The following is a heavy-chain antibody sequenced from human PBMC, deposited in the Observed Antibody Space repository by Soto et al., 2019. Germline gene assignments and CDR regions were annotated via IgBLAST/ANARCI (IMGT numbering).Heavy chain of an antibody. D-gene: IGHD4-17*01. J-gene: IGHJ4*02. CDR3: ARCRGNVDGDLDY. Sequence: PSETLSLTCTVAGGSISSSSYYWGWIRQPPGKGLEWIGSIFYSGSTYYNPSLKSRVTISADTSKNQLSLKLSSVTAADTAVYYCARCRGNVDGDLDYWGQGTLVTVSS. V-gene: IGHV4-39*01. CDR1: GGSISSSSYY. CDR2: IFYSGST.